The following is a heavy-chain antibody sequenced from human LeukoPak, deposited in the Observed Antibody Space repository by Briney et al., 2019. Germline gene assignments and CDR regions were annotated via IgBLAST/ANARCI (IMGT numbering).Heavy chain of an antibody. J-gene: IGHJ6*03. D-gene: IGHD3-22*01. Sequence: SGGSLRLSCAASGFTVSSNYMSWVRQAPGKGLEWVSVIYSGGSTYYADSVKGRFTISRDNSKNTLYLQMNSLRAEDTAVYYCARGSSGPSVYYYYYYYMDVWGKGTTVTVSS. V-gene: IGHV3-53*01. CDR3: ARGSSGPSVYYYYYYYMDV. CDR2: IYSGGST. CDR1: GFTVSSNY.